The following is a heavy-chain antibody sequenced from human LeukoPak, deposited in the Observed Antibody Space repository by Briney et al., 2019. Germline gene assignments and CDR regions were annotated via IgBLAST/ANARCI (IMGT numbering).Heavy chain of an antibody. CDR1: GFTFSNFW. V-gene: IGHV3-74*01. J-gene: IGHJ4*02. CDR3: ARDLDSSS. D-gene: IGHD6-13*01. Sequence: PGGSLRLSGAASGFTFSNFWMHWVRQAPGKGLAWVSRIHSDGSSTSYADSVKGRLTISRDNAKNTLYLQMNSLRVEDTAVYYCARDLDSSSWGQGTLVTVSS. CDR2: IHSDGSST.